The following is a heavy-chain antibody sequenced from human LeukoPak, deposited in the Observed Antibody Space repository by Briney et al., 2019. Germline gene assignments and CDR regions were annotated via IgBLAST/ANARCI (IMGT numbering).Heavy chain of an antibody. Sequence: PSETLSLTCTVSGGSISSGGYYWSWIRQHPGKGLEWIGYIYYSGSTYYNPSFKSRVTISVDTSKNQFSLKLSSVTAADTAVYYCARDLTMVRGALDYWGQGTLVTVSS. V-gene: IGHV4-31*03. D-gene: IGHD3-10*01. CDR1: GGSISSGGYY. CDR3: ARDLTMVRGALDY. J-gene: IGHJ4*02. CDR2: IYYSGST.